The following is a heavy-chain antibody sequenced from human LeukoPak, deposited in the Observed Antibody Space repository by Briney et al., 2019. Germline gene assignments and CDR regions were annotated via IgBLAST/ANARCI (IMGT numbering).Heavy chain of an antibody. D-gene: IGHD6-13*01. CDR1: GYTFTSYA. CDR3: ARESSSSWYDYYYYYYMDV. V-gene: IGHV7-4-1*02. CDR2: INTNTGNP. Sequence: ASVKVSCKASGYTFTSYAMNWVRQAPGQGLEWMGWINTNTGNPTYAQGFTGRFVFSLDTSVSTAYLQISSLKAEDTAVYYCARESSSSWYDYYYYYYMDVWGKGTTVTVSS. J-gene: IGHJ6*03.